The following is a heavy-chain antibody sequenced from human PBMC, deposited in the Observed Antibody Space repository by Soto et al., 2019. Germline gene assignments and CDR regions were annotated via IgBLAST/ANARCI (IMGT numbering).Heavy chain of an antibody. CDR2: IWYDGSHK. J-gene: IGHJ3*02. D-gene: IGHD5-12*01. CDR3: ARPRYSGDDPEALEI. V-gene: IGHV3-33*01. Sequence: QVQLVESGGAVVQPGTSLRLSCTASGFTFSSYRMHWVRQAPGKGLEWVAIIWYDGSHKFYVDSVKCRFAVSRDNSKYTVYLQMNSMPGEDTAVYYCARPRYSGDDPEALEIWGRGTLVTISS. CDR1: GFTFSSYR.